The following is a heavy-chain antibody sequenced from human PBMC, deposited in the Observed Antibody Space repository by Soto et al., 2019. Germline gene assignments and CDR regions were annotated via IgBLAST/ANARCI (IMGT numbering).Heavy chain of an antibody. V-gene: IGHV3-7*05. Sequence: EVQLVESGGGLVQPGESLRLSCAASGFTFSDYWMTWVRQAPGKGLEWVANIKKDESKKSYLDSVRGRFTISRDNARNSMYLHMDSRRAEDTALYYCARDVSPGSGIYYLDAFDMWGQGTMVTVSS. CDR1: GFTFSDYW. D-gene: IGHD3-22*01. J-gene: IGHJ3*02. CDR3: ARDVSPGSGIYYLDAFDM. CDR2: IKKDESKK.